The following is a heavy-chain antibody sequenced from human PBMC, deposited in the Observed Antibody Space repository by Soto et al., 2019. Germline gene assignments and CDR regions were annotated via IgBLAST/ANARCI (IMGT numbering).Heavy chain of an antibody. CDR3: AKDYGGGALGY. Sequence: EVQLVESGGGLVQPGRSLRLSCAASGFTVDDYAIHWVWQAPWKVLEWDAGISWNSGSIGYADSVKGRFTISRDNAQNSLDLQINSLRAEDTALYSCAKDYGGGALGYCGQGTLVTVSS. D-gene: IGHD4-17*01. CDR2: ISWNSGSI. CDR1: GFTVDDYA. J-gene: IGHJ4*02. V-gene: IGHV3-9*01.